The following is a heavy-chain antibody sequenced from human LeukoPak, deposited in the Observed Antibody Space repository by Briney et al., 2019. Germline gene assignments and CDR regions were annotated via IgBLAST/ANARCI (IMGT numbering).Heavy chain of an antibody. CDR2: IIPIFGTA. CDR3: ARDRDGYNYDPFDI. D-gene: IGHD5-24*01. CDR1: GGTFSSYA. V-gene: IGHV1-69*13. J-gene: IGHJ3*02. Sequence: SVKVSCKASGGTFSSYAISWVRQAPGQGLEWMGGIIPIFGTANYAQKFQGRVTITADESTSTAYMELSSLRSEDTAVYYCARDRDGYNYDPFDIWGQGTMVTVSS.